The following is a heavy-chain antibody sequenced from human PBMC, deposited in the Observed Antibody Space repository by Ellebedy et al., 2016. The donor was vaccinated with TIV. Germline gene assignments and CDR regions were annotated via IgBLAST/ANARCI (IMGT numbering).Heavy chain of an antibody. CDR1: GLSISGHF. D-gene: IGHD6-13*01. CDR3: ARDLRQYSSSWHP. Sequence: GGSLRLSCAASGLSISGHFMSWSRQAPGKGLECVSYIGSSGSPIFYADSVKGRFTLSRDNAKNSLSLQMNSLTAEDTAFYYCARDLRQYSSSWHPWGQGSLVTVSS. J-gene: IGHJ5*02. V-gene: IGHV3-11*01. CDR2: IGSSGSPI.